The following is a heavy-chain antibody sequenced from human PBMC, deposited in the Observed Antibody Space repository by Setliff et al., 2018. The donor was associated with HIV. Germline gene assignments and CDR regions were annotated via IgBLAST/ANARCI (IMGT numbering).Heavy chain of an antibody. D-gene: IGHD3-22*01. J-gene: IGHJ4*02. V-gene: IGHV1-69*10. CDR2: TIPMSDIP. CDR3: VRVGPWYYGRSGYLASWDY. Sequence: ASVKVSCKASGFTFNHYALNWVRQAPGQRPEWMGGTIPMSDIPNYAQNFQGRVTITADHSTTTTYMELSSLSSEDTAVYYCVRVGPWYYGRSGYLASWDYWGQGTQVTVSS. CDR1: GFTFNHYA.